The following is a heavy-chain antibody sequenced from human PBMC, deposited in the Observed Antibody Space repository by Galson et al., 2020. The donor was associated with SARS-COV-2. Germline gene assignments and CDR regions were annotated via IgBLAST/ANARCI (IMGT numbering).Heavy chain of an antibody. CDR1: RDSVSTNIAT. CDR2: TYYRSKCSN. J-gene: IGHJ5*01. Sequence: SQTLSLTCALSRDSVSTNIATWNWIRHPPSRGLEWLGRTYYRSKCSNVYALSVKGRITIDPDTSKNQFSLQLNSVTPEDTAVYYCARGGREKALNTPRFDSWGQGTLVTVSS. D-gene: IGHD1-26*01. V-gene: IGHV6-1*01. CDR3: ARGGREKALNTPRFDS.